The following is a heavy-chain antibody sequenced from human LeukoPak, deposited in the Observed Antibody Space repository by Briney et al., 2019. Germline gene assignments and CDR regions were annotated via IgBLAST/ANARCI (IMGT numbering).Heavy chain of an antibody. CDR3: ARDSSGWSNWFGP. J-gene: IGHJ5*02. CDR1: GFTFSSHN. V-gene: IGHV3-21*01. Sequence: GGSLRLSCAASGFTFSSHNMIWVRQAPGKGLEWVSSISSSSSYIYYADSVKGRFTISRHNAKNSLYLQMNSLRVEDTAVYYCARDSSGWSNWFGPWGQGTLVTVSS. D-gene: IGHD6-19*01. CDR2: ISSSSSYI.